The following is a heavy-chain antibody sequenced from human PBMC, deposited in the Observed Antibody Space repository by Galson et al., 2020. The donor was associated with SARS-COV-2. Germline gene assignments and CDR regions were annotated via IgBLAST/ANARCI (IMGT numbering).Heavy chain of an antibody. CDR3: ARTARVPES. CDR2: IGGRGNDI. J-gene: IGHJ5*02. D-gene: IGHD6-6*01. V-gene: IGHV3-11*04. CDR1: GFTFSDYY. Sequence: GESLKIPCAASGFTFSDYYMSWIRQAPGRWLEWVSYIGGRGNDISYAGSVKGRFTVSRDNAKNSLYLQMNSLRVEDSAVYYCARTARVPESWGQGTLVTVSS.